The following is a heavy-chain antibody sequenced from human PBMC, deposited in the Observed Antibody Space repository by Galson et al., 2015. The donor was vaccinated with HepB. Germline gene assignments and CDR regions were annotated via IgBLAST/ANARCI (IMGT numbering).Heavy chain of an antibody. V-gene: IGHV3-30*18. Sequence: SLRLSCAASGFTLSSIDMHWVRQAPGKGLEWVAVISCDGSIKFYADSVKGRFTISRDSSMNTLYLQMNGLRVEDTALYFCAKPFSRYTTRGEGNYFDSWGQGVLVTVSS. CDR3: AKPFSRYTTRGEGNYFDS. J-gene: IGHJ4*02. CDR2: ISCDGSIK. D-gene: IGHD1-1*01. CDR1: GFTLSSID.